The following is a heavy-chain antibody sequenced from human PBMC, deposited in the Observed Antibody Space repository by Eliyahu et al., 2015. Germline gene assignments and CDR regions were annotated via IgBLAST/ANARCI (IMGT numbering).Heavy chain of an antibody. Sequence: QVQLQESGPGLVKPSETLSLTCTXXGGXXSXYYWSWXRQPAGKGLEWIGRXYTSGSTNYNPSLKSRVTMSVDTSKNQFSLKLSSVTAADTAVYYCARDRAGNCGGDCYPFDYWGQGTLVTVSS. CDR2: XYTSGST. CDR3: ARDRAGNCGGDCYPFDY. D-gene: IGHD2-21*02. CDR1: GGXXSXYY. V-gene: IGHV4-4*07. J-gene: IGHJ4*02.